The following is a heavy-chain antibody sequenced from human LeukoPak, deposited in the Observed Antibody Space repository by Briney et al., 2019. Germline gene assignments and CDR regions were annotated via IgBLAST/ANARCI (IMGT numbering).Heavy chain of an antibody. V-gene: IGHV3-53*01. CDR2: IYSGGST. CDR3: ARGTFYGGNSPFAFDI. J-gene: IGHJ3*02. D-gene: IGHD4-23*01. CDR1: GFTVGTNS. Sequence: GGSLRPSCAASGFTVGTNSMSWVRQSPGKGLEWVSVIYSGGSTYYADSVNGRFTISRDNSRNTLLLQMNSLRAEDTAVYYCARGTFYGGNSPFAFDIWGQGTMVTVSS.